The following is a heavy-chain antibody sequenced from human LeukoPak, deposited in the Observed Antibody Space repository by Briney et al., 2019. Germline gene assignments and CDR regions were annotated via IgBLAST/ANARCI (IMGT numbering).Heavy chain of an antibody. CDR2: IYYSGST. Sequence: SETLSLTCTVSGGSISSYYWSWIRQPPRKGLEWIGYIYYSGSTNYNPSLKSRVTISADTSKNQFSLKLSSVTAADTAVYYCARVETAMDLYYYYYMDVWGKGTTVTVSS. CDR1: GGSISSYY. J-gene: IGHJ6*03. D-gene: IGHD5-18*01. CDR3: ARVETAMDLYYYYYMDV. V-gene: IGHV4-59*01.